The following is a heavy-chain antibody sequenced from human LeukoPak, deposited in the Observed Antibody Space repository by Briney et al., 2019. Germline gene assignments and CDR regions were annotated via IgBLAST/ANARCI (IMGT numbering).Heavy chain of an antibody. J-gene: IGHJ4*02. V-gene: IGHV3-21*01. CDR2: ISSSSSYI. Sequence: GGSLRLSCAASGFTFSSYSMNWVRQAPGKGLEWVSSISSSSSYIYYADSVKGRFTISRDNAKNSLYLQMNSLRAEDTAVYYCASERYCSGGSCSYYWGQGTLVTVSS. CDR3: ASERYCSGGSCSYY. D-gene: IGHD2-15*01. CDR1: GFTFSSYS.